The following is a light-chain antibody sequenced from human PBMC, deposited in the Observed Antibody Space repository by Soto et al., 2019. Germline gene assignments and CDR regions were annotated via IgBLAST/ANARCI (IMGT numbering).Light chain of an antibody. CDR2: LNSDGSH. Sequence: QSVLTQSPSASASLGASVKLTCTLSSGHSNNAIAWHQQQPGKGPRFLMKLNSDGSHNRGDGIPDRFSGSRSGAERYLTISSLQSEDEADYYCQTWGTGIHVVFGGGTQLTVL. CDR3: QTWGTGIHVV. CDR1: SGHSNNA. J-gene: IGLJ2*01. V-gene: IGLV4-69*01.